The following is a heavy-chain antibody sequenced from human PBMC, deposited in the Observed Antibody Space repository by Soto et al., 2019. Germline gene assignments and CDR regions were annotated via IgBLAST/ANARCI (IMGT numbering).Heavy chain of an antibody. D-gene: IGHD6-19*01. CDR1: GYTFTSYG. J-gene: IGHJ4*02. Sequence: ASVKVSCKASGYTFTSYGISWVRQAPGQGLEWMAWISTYDGNTIYAEKLQGRVTVTTDTATTTAYMELRSLSSDDTAVYYCARVHPSGSHGDAYWGQGTLVTVSS. CDR2: ISTYDGNT. CDR3: ARVHPSGSHGDAY. V-gene: IGHV1-18*01.